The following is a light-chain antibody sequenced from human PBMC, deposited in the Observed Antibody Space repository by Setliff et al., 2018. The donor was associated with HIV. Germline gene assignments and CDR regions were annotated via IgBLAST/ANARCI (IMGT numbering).Light chain of an antibody. CDR3: SSYTSSSTLV. J-gene: IGLJ1*01. V-gene: IGLV2-11*01. Sequence: QSALTQPRSVSGSPGQSVTISCTGTSSDVGGYNYVSWYQQHPGKAPKLMIYDVNKRPSGVPDRFSGSKSGKMASLTISGLQAEDEADYYCSSYTSSSTLVFGTGTKVTV. CDR1: SSDVGGYNY. CDR2: DVN.